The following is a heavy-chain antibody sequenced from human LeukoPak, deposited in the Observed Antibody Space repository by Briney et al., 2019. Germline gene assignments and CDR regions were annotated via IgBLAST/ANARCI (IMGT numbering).Heavy chain of an antibody. V-gene: IGHV3-7*01. CDR3: ARDKGFGGSSFDY. CDR1: GCTFSNYW. Sequence: GGALRLSCVVSGCTFSNYWMSWVRQAPGKRLEWVATIRQDGSDKYFLDSVRGRFTISRDNAENSLYLQMNSLRGEDTAVYYCARDKGFGGSSFDYWGQGTLVTVSS. D-gene: IGHD3-10*01. CDR2: IRQDGSDK. J-gene: IGHJ4*02.